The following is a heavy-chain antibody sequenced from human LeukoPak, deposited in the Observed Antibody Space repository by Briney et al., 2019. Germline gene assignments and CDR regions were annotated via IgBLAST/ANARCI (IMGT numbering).Heavy chain of an antibody. J-gene: IGHJ5*02. D-gene: IGHD3-10*01. V-gene: IGHV4-59*08. CDR3: ARHAYGSGSYYNFYWFDT. CDR2: IYYSGST. Sequence: SETLSLTCTVSGGSISSYYWSWIRQPPGKGLEWIGYIYYSGSTNYNSSLKSRVTISVDTSKNQFSLKLSSVTAADTAVYYCARHAYGSGSYYNFYWFDTWGQGTLVTVSS. CDR1: GGSISSYY.